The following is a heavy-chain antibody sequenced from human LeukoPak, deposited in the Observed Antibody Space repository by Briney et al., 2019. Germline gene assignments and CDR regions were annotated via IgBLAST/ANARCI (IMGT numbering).Heavy chain of an antibody. D-gene: IGHD6-19*01. CDR3: AKGRGQAVAGSKVGFDS. J-gene: IGHJ4*02. Sequence: GGSLRLSCAASAFTFGSYAMSWVRQAPGQGLQWVSGITGSDGTTDYTASVKGRFIISRDNSKNTLHLQMNTLRADDTAVYYCAKGRGQAVAGSKVGFDSWGQGTLVTVSS. CDR2: ITGSDGTT. V-gene: IGHV3-23*01. CDR1: AFTFGSYA.